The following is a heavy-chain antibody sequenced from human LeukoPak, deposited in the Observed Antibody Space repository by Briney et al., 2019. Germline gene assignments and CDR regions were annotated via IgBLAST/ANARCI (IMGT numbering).Heavy chain of an antibody. D-gene: IGHD3-10*01. CDR1: GGTFIIYA. CDR3: ARWGANMARGFISSYYGMDV. J-gene: IGHJ6*04. V-gene: IGHV1-69*06. CDR2: VIPIFGTA. Sequence: GASVTVSCKASGGTFIIYAISRVRQAPGQGLEWMGGVIPIFGTANYEQKFQGRVTITADISTSTDYMELNSLRSEDTAVDDCARWGANMARGFISSYYGMDVWGKGTTVTVSS.